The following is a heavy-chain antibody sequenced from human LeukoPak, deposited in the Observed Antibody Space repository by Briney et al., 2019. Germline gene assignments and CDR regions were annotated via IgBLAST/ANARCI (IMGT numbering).Heavy chain of an antibody. V-gene: IGHV4-30-2*01. D-gene: IGHD6-19*01. J-gene: IGHJ4*02. CDR3: ARTSSGWSYRGFDY. CDR1: GGSISSGGYY. Sequence: PSQTLSLTCTVSGGSISSGGYYWSWIRQPPGKGLEWIGEINHSGSTNYNPSLKSRVTISVDTSKNQFSLKLSSVTAADTAVYYCARTSSGWSYRGFDYWGQGTLVTVSS. CDR2: INHSGST.